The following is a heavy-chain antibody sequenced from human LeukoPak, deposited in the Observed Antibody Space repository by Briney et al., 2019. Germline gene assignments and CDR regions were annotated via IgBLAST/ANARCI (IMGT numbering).Heavy chain of an antibody. CDR2: IGTRGDGI. V-gene: IGHV3-23*01. Sequence: PGGSLRLSCVASDFTFSSYTMIWVRQAPGKALEWVSVIGTRGDGIHYADSVKGRFTISRDDSKNTLYLQMNSLRAEDTAVYYCARDPPGIAASGTYYWGQGTLVTVSS. J-gene: IGHJ4*02. CDR1: DFTFSSYT. D-gene: IGHD6-13*01. CDR3: ARDPPGIAASGTYY.